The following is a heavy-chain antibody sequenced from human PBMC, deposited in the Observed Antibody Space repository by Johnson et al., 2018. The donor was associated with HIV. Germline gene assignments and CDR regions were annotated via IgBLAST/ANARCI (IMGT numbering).Heavy chain of an antibody. CDR2: IWYDGSDK. Sequence: VQLVESGGGVVLPGGSLRLSCAASGFTFSSFGMHWVRQAPGKGLEWVAVIWYDGSDKYYVDSVKGRFTISRDNAKNSLYLQMNSLRAGDTAVYYCARMMYSRGAFDIWGQGTMVTVSS. CDR1: GFTFSSFG. D-gene: IGHD6-13*01. J-gene: IGHJ3*02. V-gene: IGHV3-33*08. CDR3: ARMMYSRGAFDI.